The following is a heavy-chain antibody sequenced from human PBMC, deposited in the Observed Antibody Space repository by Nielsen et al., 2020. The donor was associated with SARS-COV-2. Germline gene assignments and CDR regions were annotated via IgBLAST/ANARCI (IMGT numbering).Heavy chain of an antibody. CDR2: IGTAGDT. CDR3: ARSGHYYYYMDV. J-gene: IGHJ6*03. Sequence: ETLSLTCAASGFTFSSYDMHWVRQATGKGLEWVSAIGTAGDTYYPGSVKGRFTISRENAKNSLYLQMNSLRAGDTAVYYCARSGHYYYYMDVWGKGTTVTVSS. D-gene: IGHD6-25*01. V-gene: IGHV3-13*01. CDR1: GFTFSSYD.